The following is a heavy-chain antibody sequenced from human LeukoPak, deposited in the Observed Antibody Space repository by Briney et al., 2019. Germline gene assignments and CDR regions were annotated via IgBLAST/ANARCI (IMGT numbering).Heavy chain of an antibody. J-gene: IGHJ4*02. V-gene: IGHV3-53*01. CDR2: IYSGGST. D-gene: IGHD3-16*02. Sequence: GGSLRLSCAASGFTVSSNYMNWVRQAPGKGLEWVSVIYSGGSTYYADSVKGRFTISRDNSKNTLYLQMNSLRAEDTAVYYCARDPLGIRMLSLGIDYWGQGTLVTVSS. CDR1: GFTVSSNY. CDR3: ARDPLGIRMLSLGIDY.